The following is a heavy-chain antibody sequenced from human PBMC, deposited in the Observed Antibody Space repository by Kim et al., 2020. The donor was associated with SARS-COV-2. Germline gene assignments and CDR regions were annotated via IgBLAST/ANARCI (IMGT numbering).Heavy chain of an antibody. V-gene: IGHV1-58*01. Sequence: SVKVSCKASGFTFTSSAVQWVRQARGQRLEWIGWIVVGSGNTNYARKFQERVTITRDMSTSTAYMELSSLRSEDTAVYYCAAGPPQYYYDSSGYFDDAFDIWGQGTMVTVSS. J-gene: IGHJ3*02. CDR2: IVVGSGNT. CDR3: AAGPPQYYYDSSGYFDDAFDI. D-gene: IGHD3-22*01. CDR1: GFTFTSSA.